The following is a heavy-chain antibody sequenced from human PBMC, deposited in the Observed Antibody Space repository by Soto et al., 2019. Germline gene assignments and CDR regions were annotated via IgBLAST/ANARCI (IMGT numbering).Heavy chain of an antibody. J-gene: IGHJ4*02. CDR3: AKNQERELPRFIDF. D-gene: IGHD1-7*01. CDR2: MSGSSSTT. Sequence: EVRLLESGGGLVKPGGSLRLSCATSGLTFSNYAMSWVRQAPGGGLEWVSSMSGSSSTTYYADSVRGWFTISRDSSKNTLYLQMSSLRAEDTALYYCAKNQERELPRFIDFWGQGTLVTVSS. CDR1: GLTFSNYA. V-gene: IGHV3-23*01.